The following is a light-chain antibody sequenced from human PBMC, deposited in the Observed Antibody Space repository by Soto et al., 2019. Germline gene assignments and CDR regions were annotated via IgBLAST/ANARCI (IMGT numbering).Light chain of an antibody. J-gene: IGLJ3*02. Sequence: QSVLTQPASVSGSPGQSLTISCTGTSSDVGGYNYVSWYQQHQGQAPKLMIYDVSNRPSGVSNRFSGSKSGNTASLTISGFQDEEEADYYCISYTSSSTLVFGGGTKLTVL. CDR1: SSDVGGYNY. CDR3: ISYTSSSTLV. V-gene: IGLV2-14*01. CDR2: DVS.